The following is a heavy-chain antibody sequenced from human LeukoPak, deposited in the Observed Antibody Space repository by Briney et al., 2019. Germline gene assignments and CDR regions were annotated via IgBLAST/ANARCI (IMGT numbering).Heavy chain of an antibody. CDR2: ISSSTSTI. CDR1: GFTFSSYS. D-gene: IGHD1-26*01. Sequence: GGSLRLSCAASGFTFSSYSMNWVRQAPGKGLEWVSYISSSTSTIYYADSVKGRFTISRDNARNSLYLQMNSLRAEDTAVYYCARALRTVGDYWGQGTLVTVSS. V-gene: IGHV3-48*04. CDR3: ARALRTVGDY. J-gene: IGHJ4*02.